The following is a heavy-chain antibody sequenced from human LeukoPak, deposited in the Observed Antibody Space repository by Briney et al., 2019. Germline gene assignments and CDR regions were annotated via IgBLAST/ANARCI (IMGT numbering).Heavy chain of an antibody. CDR3: ARVKATAATGPNHAFDI. D-gene: IGHD2-15*01. Sequence: GASLKISFKGPGYTFTFYWIGWVRPMPGKGLEWMGIIFPDNSTTTYSPSFQGQVTISADKSISAAYLQWSSLKASDTAIYYCARVKATAATGPNHAFDIWGQGTMVTVSS. CDR2: IFPDNSTT. J-gene: IGHJ3*02. V-gene: IGHV5-51*01. CDR1: GYTFTFYW.